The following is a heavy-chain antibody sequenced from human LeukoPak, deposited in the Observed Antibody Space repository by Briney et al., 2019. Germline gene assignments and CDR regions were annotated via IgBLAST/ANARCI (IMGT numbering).Heavy chain of an antibody. Sequence: PGGSLRLSCAASGFTLNNYWMHWVRQAPGKGLVWVSRIHSDGRITSYADSVKGRFTISRDTAKNTLYLQMNSLRAEDTAVYYCARGYSSSWYDAFDIWGQGTMVTVSS. CDR3: ARGYSSSWYDAFDI. D-gene: IGHD6-13*01. CDR1: GFTLNNYW. V-gene: IGHV3-74*01. J-gene: IGHJ3*02. CDR2: IHSDGRIT.